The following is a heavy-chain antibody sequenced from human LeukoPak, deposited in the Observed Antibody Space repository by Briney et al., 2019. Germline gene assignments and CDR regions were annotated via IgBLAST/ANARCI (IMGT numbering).Heavy chain of an antibody. J-gene: IGHJ4*02. CDR2: INPNSGGT. CDR3: ARTLVGATQFDY. Sequence: ASVKVSCKASGCTFTGYYMHWVRQAPGQGLEWMGWINPNSGGTNYAQKFQGRVTMTRDTSISTAYMELSRLRSDDTAVYYCARTLVGATQFDYWGQGTLVTVSS. CDR1: GCTFTGYY. D-gene: IGHD1-26*01. V-gene: IGHV1-2*02.